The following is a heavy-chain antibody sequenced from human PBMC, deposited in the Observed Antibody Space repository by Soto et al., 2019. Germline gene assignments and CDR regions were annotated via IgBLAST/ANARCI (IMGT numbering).Heavy chain of an antibody. J-gene: IGHJ4*02. CDR3: ARGVTMVRGVIHTPYFDS. Sequence: QVQLQESGPGLVKPSQTLSLTCTVSGGSISSGGYYWSWIRQHPGKGLEWIGYIYYSGSTYYNPSLKSRVTLSVDTSKNQFSLKLSSVTAADTAVYYCARGVTMVRGVIHTPYFDSWGQGTLVTVSS. CDR1: GGSISSGGYY. CDR2: IYYSGST. D-gene: IGHD3-10*01. V-gene: IGHV4-31*03.